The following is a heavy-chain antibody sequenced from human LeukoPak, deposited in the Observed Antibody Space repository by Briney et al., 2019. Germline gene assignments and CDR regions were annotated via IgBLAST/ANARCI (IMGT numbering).Heavy chain of an antibody. V-gene: IGHV3-30-3*01. CDR3: ARDSNGNGYYYTDY. CDR2: ISYDGSNK. CDR1: GFTFSSYA. J-gene: IGHJ4*02. D-gene: IGHD3-22*01. Sequence: GGSLRLSCAASGFTFSSYAMHWVRQAPGQGLEWVAVISYDGSNKYYADSVKGRFTISRDNSKNTLYLQMNSLRLEDTAIYYCARDSNGNGYYYTDYWGQGTLVSVSS.